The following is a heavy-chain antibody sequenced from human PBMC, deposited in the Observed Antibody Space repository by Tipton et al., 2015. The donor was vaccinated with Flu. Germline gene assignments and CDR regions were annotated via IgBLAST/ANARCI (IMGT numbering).Heavy chain of an antibody. CDR3: ARGATVVTPRVVYFDY. CDR2: INHSGST. J-gene: IGHJ4*02. CDR1: GFTFSTYW. V-gene: IGHV4-34*01. Sequence: LRLSCAASGFTFSTYWMSWVRQAPGKGLEWIGEINHSGSTNYNPSLKSRVTISVDTSKNQFSLKLSSVTAADTAVYYCARGATVVTPRVVYFDYWGQGTLVTVSS. D-gene: IGHD4-23*01.